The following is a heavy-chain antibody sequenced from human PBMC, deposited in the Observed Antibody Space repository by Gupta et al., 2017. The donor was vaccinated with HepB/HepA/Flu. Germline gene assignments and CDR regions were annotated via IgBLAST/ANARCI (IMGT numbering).Heavy chain of an antibody. CDR3: ARSRSGWRYYFDY. CDR2: IYYSGST. Sequence: QLQLQESGPGLVKPSETLSLTCTVSGGSISSSSYYWGWIRQPPGKGLEWIGSIYYSGSTYYNPALKSRVTISVDTAKNQFSLKMRSVTAADTAVYYCARSRSGWRYYFDYGGQGTLVTVSS. V-gene: IGHV4-39*01. J-gene: IGHJ4*02. D-gene: IGHD6-19*01. CDR1: GGSISSSSYY.